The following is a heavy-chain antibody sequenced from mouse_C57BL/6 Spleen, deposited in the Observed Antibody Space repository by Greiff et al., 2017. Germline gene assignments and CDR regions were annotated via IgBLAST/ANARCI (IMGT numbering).Heavy chain of an antibody. J-gene: IGHJ1*03. D-gene: IGHD1-1*01. CDR1: GYTFTSYW. CDR2: LHPSDSDT. V-gene: IGHV1-74*01. CDR3: AIPLYGSSPWYFDV. Sequence: VQLQQPGAELVKPGASVKVSCKASGYTFTSYWMHWVKQRPGQGLEWIGRLHPSDSDTNYNQKFKGKATLTVDKSSSTAYMQLSSLTSEDSAVYYCAIPLYGSSPWYFDVWGTGTTVTGAS.